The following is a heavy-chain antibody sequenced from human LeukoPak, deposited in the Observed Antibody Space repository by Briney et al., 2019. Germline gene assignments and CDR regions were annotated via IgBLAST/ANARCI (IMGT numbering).Heavy chain of an antibody. CDR2: IWWDPGTV. CDR1: GVNVDDYA. V-gene: IGHV3-9*01. CDR3: ARGIDSSGTYSGWGFHLRY. Sequence: GRSLTLSCAVSGVNVDDYAIQCVRAPPGGGLVWLAGIWWDPGTVGCAGSAKGRVTMSRDSAKNSGYLQMNSLRPEHTALYYCARGIDSSGTYSGWGFHLRYWGQGTQVTVSS. J-gene: IGHJ4*02. D-gene: IGHD2-15*01.